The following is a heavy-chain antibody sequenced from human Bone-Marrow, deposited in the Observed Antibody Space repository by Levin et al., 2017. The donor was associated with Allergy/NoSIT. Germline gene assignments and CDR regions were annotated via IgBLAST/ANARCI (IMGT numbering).Heavy chain of an antibody. D-gene: IGHD5-12*01. V-gene: IGHV3-33*01. CDR2: IWYDGSNK. CDR1: GFTFSSYG. CDR3: ARDESRGYSGYDSPSNY. Sequence: GGSLRLSCAASGFTFSSYGMHWVRQAPGKGLEWVAVIWYDGSNKYYADSVKGRFTISRDNSKNTLYLQMNSLRAEDTAVYYCARDESRGYSGYDSPSNYWGQGTLVTVSS. J-gene: IGHJ4*02.